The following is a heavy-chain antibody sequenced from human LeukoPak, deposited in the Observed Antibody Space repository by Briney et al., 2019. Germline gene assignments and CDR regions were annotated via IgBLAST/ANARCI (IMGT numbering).Heavy chain of an antibody. J-gene: IGHJ3*02. CDR1: GYTFTGYY. V-gene: IGHV1-2*02. CDR2: INPNSGGT. D-gene: IGHD1-26*01. Sequence: GASVKVSCKASGYTFTGYYMHWVRQAPGQGLEWMGWINPNSGGTNYAQKFQGRVTMTRDTSISTAYMELSRLRSDDTAVYYCARTLKWELKGIWAFDIWGQGTMVTVSS. CDR3: ARTLKWELKGIWAFDI.